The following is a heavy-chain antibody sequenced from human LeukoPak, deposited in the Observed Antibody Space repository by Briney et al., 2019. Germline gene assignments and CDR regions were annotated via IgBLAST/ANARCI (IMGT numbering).Heavy chain of an antibody. V-gene: IGHV1-8*01. CDR2: MNPNSGNT. CDR3: ARGTSSYGDYLTS. D-gene: IGHD4-17*01. J-gene: IGHJ5*02. CDR1: GYTFTSYD. Sequence: ASVKVSCKASGYTFTSYDINWVRQATGQGLEWMGWMNPNSGNTGYAQKFQGRVTMTRNTSISTAYMELSSLRSEGTAVYYCARGTSSYGDYLTSWGQGTLVTVSS.